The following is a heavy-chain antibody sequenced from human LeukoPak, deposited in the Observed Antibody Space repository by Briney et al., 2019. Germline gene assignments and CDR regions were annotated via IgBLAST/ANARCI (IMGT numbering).Heavy chain of an antibody. V-gene: IGHV3-23*01. Sequence: GGSLRLSCAASGFTFSSYGMSWVRQAPGEGLEWVSAISGSGVSTYYADSVKGRFTISRDNSKNTLYLQMSSPRAEDTAVYYCAKGGPDYVDYFDYWGQGTLVTVSS. CDR1: GFTFSSYG. J-gene: IGHJ4*02. CDR2: ISGSGVST. D-gene: IGHD4-17*01. CDR3: AKGGPDYVDYFDY.